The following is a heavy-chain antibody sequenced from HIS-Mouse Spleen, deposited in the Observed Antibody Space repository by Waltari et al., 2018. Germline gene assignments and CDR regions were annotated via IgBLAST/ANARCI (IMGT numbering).Heavy chain of an antibody. D-gene: IGHD6-13*01. CDR2: MYYSGGT. V-gene: IGHV4-39*07. CDR3: AREIPYSSSWYDWYFDQ. CDR1: GGSISSSSYY. Sequence: QLQLQESGPGLVKPSETRSLTCTVSGGSISSSSYYLCWIRQAPGHGVGWIGSMYYSGGTDYKPCLTSRVARSVYASKNAVSLKLGAGTAADTAVYYCAREIPYSSSWYDWYFDQWGGGTLVTASS. J-gene: IGHJ2*01.